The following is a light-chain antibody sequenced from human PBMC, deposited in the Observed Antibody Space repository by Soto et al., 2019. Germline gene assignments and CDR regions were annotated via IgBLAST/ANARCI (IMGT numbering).Light chain of an antibody. CDR1: SSNIGAGYD. CDR2: GNS. Sequence: QSVLAQPPSVSGAPGQKVTISCTGSSSNIGAGYDLHWYQQLPGTAPKLLLYGNSNRPSGVPDRFSGSKSGTSASLAITGLQAEDEADHYRQSYDSSLSDYVFGTGTKVTVL. J-gene: IGLJ1*01. CDR3: QSYDSSLSDYV. V-gene: IGLV1-40*01.